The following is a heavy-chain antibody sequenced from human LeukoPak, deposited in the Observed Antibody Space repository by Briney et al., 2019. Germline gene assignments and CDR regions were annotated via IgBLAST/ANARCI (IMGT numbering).Heavy chain of an antibody. CDR3: ARALYCSSTSCYSWSAFDI. CDR1: GGTFSSYA. J-gene: IGHJ3*02. V-gene: IGHV1-69*13. D-gene: IGHD2-2*01. Sequence: GALVKVSCKASGGTFSSYAISWVRQAPGQGLEWMGGIIPIFGTANYAQKFQGRVTITADESTSTAYMELSSLRSEDTAVYYCARALYCSSTSCYSWSAFDIWGQGTMVTVSS. CDR2: IIPIFGTA.